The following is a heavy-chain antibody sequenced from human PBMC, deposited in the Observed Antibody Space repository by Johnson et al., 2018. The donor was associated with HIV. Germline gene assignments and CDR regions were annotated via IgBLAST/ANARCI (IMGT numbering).Heavy chain of an antibody. CDR3: ARDQATAEDDAFDI. CDR2: ISYDGSNK. D-gene: IGHD5-18*01. V-gene: IGHV3-30*03. Sequence: VQLLESGGGVVQPGGSLRLSCVASGFTFSRYGMQWVRQAPGKGLEWVAVISYDGSNKYYADSVKGRFTISRDNSKNTLYLQMNSLRAEDTAVYYCARDQATAEDDAFDIWGQGTMVTVSS. CDR1: GFTFSRYG. J-gene: IGHJ3*02.